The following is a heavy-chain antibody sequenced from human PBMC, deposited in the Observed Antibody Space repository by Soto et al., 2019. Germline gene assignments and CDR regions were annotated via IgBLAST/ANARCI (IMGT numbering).Heavy chain of an antibody. CDR2: IYYSGST. J-gene: IGHJ4*02. Sequence: SETLSLTCTVSGGSISSSGYNWSWIRQQPGKGLEWIGYIYYSGSTYYNPSPKSRVTISVDTSKNQFSLKLSSVTAADTAVYYCARAQVVAAQHWGLGTLVTVSS. V-gene: IGHV4-31*03. CDR1: GGSISSSGYN. CDR3: ARAQVVAAQH. D-gene: IGHD2-15*01.